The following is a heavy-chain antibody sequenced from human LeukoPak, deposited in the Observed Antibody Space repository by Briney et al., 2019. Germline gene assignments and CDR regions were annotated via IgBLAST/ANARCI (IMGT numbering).Heavy chain of an antibody. CDR2: MNPNSGNT. Sequence: ASVKVSCKASGYTFTSYDINWVRQATGQGLEWMGWMNPNSGNTGYAQKFQGRVTMTRNTSISTAYMGLSSLRSEDTAVYYCARVDSRSWHYYYYYYMDVWGKGTTVTVSS. V-gene: IGHV1-8*01. CDR3: ARVDSRSWHYYYYYYMDV. D-gene: IGHD6-13*01. J-gene: IGHJ6*03. CDR1: GYTFTSYD.